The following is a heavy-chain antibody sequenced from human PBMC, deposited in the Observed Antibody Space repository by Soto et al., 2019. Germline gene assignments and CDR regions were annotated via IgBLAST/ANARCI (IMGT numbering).Heavy chain of an antibody. CDR2: IYPGDSDT. V-gene: IGHV5-51*01. J-gene: IGHJ4*02. CDR1: GYSFASHW. CDR3: ARYSGSYWHYLDF. D-gene: IGHD1-26*01. Sequence: PGESLKISWKGSGYSFASHWVAWVRQMPEKGLEWIGTIYPGDSDTKYSSAFRGHVTISADTSVSTAYLQWRSLEATDSASYYCARYSGSYWHYLDFWGQGSLVTASS.